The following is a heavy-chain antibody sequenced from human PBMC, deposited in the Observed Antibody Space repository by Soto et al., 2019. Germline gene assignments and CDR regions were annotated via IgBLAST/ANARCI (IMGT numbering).Heavy chain of an antibody. V-gene: IGHV3-13*01. J-gene: IGHJ3*02. CDR1: GFTFSSYD. CDR3: ASVSGSSGGAFDI. CDR2: IGIAGDT. Sequence: GGSLRLSCAASGFTFSSYDMHWVRQATGKGLEWVSAIGIAGDTYYPGSVKGRFTISRENAKNSLYLQMNSLRAGDTAVYYCASVSGSSGGAFDIWGQGTMVTVSS. D-gene: IGHD1-26*01.